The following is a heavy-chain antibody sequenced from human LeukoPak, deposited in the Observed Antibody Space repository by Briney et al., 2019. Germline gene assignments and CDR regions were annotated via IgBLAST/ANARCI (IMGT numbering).Heavy chain of an antibody. CDR2: ISGSGGTT. V-gene: IGHV3-23*01. Sequence: GGSLTLSCAASGFTFSSYGMSWVRQAPGKGLEWVSAISGSGGTTYYADSVKGRFTISRDNSKNTLYLQMNSLRAEDTAVYYCAKNLIRYFDWSAFDIWGQGTMVTVSS. CDR1: GFTFSSYG. CDR3: AKNLIRYFDWSAFDI. J-gene: IGHJ3*02. D-gene: IGHD3-9*01.